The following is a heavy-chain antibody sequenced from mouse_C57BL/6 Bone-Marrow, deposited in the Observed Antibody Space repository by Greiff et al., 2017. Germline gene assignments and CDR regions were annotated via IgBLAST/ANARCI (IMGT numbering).Heavy chain of an antibody. CDR1: GYSFTDYN. D-gene: IGHD1-1*01. J-gene: IGHJ3*01. Sequence: VQLQQSGPELVKPGASVKISCTASGYSFTDYNMNWVKQSNGKSLEWIGVINPNYGTTSYNQKFKGKATLTVDQSSSTAYMQLNSLTSEDSAVYYCARYAHYGSSYEFAYWGQGTLVTVSA. CDR3: ARYAHYGSSYEFAY. V-gene: IGHV1-39*01. CDR2: INPNYGTT.